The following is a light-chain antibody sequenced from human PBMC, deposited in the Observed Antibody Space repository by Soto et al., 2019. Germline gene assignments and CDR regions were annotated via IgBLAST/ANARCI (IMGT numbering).Light chain of an antibody. Sequence: QSALTQPASVSGSPGQSITISCTGTSSDVGAYNHVSWYQHHPGKPPKVMIYEVSNRPSGVSDLFSGSKSGNTASLTISGLQAEDEADYYCMSYTTSETFWVLGGGTKLTVL. V-gene: IGLV2-14*01. CDR1: SSDVGAYNH. CDR3: MSYTTSETFWV. J-gene: IGLJ3*02. CDR2: EVS.